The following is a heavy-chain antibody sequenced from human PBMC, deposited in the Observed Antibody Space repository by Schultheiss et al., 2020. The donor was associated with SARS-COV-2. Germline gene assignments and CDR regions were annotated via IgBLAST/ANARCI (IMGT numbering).Heavy chain of an antibody. Sequence: ETLSLTCAVYGGSFSGYFWTWIRQSPGKGLEWVSSISGDGTSIYYADSVKGRFTISRDNAKNSFYLQMNSLRAEDTAVYYCARDDSSGWYGGVDYWGQGTVVTVSS. CDR1: GGSFSGYF. CDR3: ARDDSSGWYGGVDY. J-gene: IGHJ4*02. V-gene: IGHV3-21*06. CDR2: ISGDGTSI. D-gene: IGHD6-19*01.